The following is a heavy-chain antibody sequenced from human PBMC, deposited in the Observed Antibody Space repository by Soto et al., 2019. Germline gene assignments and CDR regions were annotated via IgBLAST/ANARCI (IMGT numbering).Heavy chain of an antibody. V-gene: IGHV4-34*01. D-gene: IGHD6-19*01. Sequence: SETLSLTCAVYGGSFSGYYWSWIRQPPGEGLEWIGEINHSGSTNYNPSLKSRVTISVDTSKNQFSLKLSSVTAADTAVYYCARYSSGWYAYRDYWGQGTLVTVSS. CDR3: ARYSSGWYAYRDY. CDR1: GGSFSGYY. CDR2: INHSGST. J-gene: IGHJ4*02.